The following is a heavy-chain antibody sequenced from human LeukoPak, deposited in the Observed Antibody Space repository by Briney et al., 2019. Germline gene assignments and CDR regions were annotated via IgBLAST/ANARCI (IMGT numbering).Heavy chain of an antibody. Sequence: GASVKVSCKASGYIFTSYSISWVRQAPGQGLEWMGWISAYNGDTNYVQKFQGRVTMTTDTSTSTAYMELKSLRSDDTAVYYCARGRLYHDSGTYYYFDYWGQGTLVTVSS. CDR3: ARGRLYHDSGTYYYFDY. CDR2: ISAYNGDT. D-gene: IGHD3-10*01. CDR1: GYIFTSYS. J-gene: IGHJ4*02. V-gene: IGHV1-18*01.